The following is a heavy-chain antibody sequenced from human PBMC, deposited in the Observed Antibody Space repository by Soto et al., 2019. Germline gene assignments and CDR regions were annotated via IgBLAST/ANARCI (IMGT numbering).Heavy chain of an antibody. CDR1: GYSFATYG. CDR3: ARGFGAGYYDSSGYYWP. D-gene: IGHD3-22*01. CDR2: ISAYNGNT. Sequence: GASVKVSCKASGYSFATYGFSWVRQAPGQGLEWMGWISAYNGNTNYAQKLQGRVTMTTDTSTSTAYMELRSLRSDDTAVYYCARGFGAGYYDSSGYYWPWGQGTLVTVSS. J-gene: IGHJ5*02. V-gene: IGHV1-18*04.